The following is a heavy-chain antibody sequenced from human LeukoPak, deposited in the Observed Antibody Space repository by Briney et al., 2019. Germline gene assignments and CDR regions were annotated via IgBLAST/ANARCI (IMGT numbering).Heavy chain of an antibody. D-gene: IGHD3-16*02. CDR3: ARVHDYVWGSYRYYFDY. CDR2: IKQDGSEK. Sequence: GGSLRLSCAASRFTFSSYWMSWVRQAPGKGLEWVANIKQDGSEKYYVDSVKGRFTISRDNAKNSLYLQMNSLRAEDTAVYYCARVHDYVWGSYRYYFDYWGRGTLVTVSS. CDR1: RFTFSSYW. J-gene: IGHJ4*02. V-gene: IGHV3-7*01.